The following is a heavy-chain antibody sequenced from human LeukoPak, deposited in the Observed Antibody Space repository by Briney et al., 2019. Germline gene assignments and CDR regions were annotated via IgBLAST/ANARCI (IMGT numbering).Heavy chain of an antibody. CDR3: ARCYGGKPDY. CDR2: ISSSGSTI. J-gene: IGHJ4*02. CDR1: GFTFSSYG. D-gene: IGHD4-23*01. V-gene: IGHV3-48*04. Sequence: GGSLRLSCAASGFTFSSYGMNWVRQAPGKGLEWVSYISSSGSTIYYADSVKGRFTISRDNAEDSLYLQMNSLRAEDTAVYYCARCYGGKPDYWGQGTLVTVSS.